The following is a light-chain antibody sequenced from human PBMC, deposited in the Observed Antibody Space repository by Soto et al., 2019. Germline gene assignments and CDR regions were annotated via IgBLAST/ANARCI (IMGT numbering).Light chain of an antibody. CDR3: QQNGTSPPT. CDR2: GAS. CDR1: QSIGSSY. Sequence: EIVLTQSPGTLSLSPGERATLSCRASQSIGSSYLAWYQQKPGQAPRLLISGASSRATGIPDRFSGSGSGTDFTLTISRLEPEDFAVFYCQQNGTSPPTFGQGTKVDIK. J-gene: IGKJ1*01. V-gene: IGKV3-20*01.